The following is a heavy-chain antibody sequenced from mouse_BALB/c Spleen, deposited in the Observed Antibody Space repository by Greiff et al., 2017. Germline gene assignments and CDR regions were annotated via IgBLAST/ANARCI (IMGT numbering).Heavy chain of an antibody. CDR1: GYSITSDYA. CDR3: ANDGYYGFAY. CDR2: ISYSGST. V-gene: IGHV3-2*02. J-gene: IGHJ3*01. D-gene: IGHD2-3*01. Sequence: VQLQQSGPGLVKPSQSLSLTCTVTGYSITSDYAWNWIRQFPGTKLEWMGYISYSGSTSYNPSLKSRISITRDTSKNQFFLQLNSVTTEDTATYYCANDGYYGFAYWGQGTLVTVSA.